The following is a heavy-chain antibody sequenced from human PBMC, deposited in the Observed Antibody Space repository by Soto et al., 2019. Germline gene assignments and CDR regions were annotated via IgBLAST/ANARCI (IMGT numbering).Heavy chain of an antibody. J-gene: IGHJ6*02. D-gene: IGHD2-8*01. CDR2: INPKSGGT. CDR1: GYSFTDYH. CDR3: ARGHSTDCSNGVCSFFYNHEMDV. Sequence: QVQLVQSGAEVKKPGASVRVSCKASGYSFTDYHIHWVRQAPGQGLEWLGRINPKSGGTSTSQKFEGWVTMTRERSISTVYMELTRLRADDTAVYFCARGHSTDCSNGVCSFFYNHEMDVWVQGTTVTVSS. V-gene: IGHV1-2*04.